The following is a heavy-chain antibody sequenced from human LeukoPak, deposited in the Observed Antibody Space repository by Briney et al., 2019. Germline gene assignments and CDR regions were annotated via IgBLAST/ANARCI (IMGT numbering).Heavy chain of an antibody. CDR2: INPNSGGT. V-gene: IGHV1-2*02. CDR3: ARDRNYENYYYYYGMDV. D-gene: IGHD1-7*01. Sequence: ASVKVSCKASGYTFTGYYMHWVRQAPGQGLEWMGWINPNSGGTNYAQKFQGRVTMTRDTSISTAYMELSRLRSDDTAVYYCARDRNYENYYYYYGMDVWGQGTTVTVSS. J-gene: IGHJ6*02. CDR1: GYTFTGYY.